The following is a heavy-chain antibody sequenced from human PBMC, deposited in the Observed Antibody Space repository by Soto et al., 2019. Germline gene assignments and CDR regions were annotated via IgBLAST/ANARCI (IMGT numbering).Heavy chain of an antibody. CDR3: ARGTQSGHYGSGRIIGDFDY. D-gene: IGHD3-10*01. CDR1: GGSISSSSYY. CDR2: IYYSGST. Sequence: SETLSLTCTVSGGSISSSSYYWGWIRQPPGKGLEWIGSIYYSGSTYYNPSLKSRVTISVDTSKNQFSLKLSSVTAADTAVYYCARGTQSGHYGSGRIIGDFDYWGQGTLVTVSS. V-gene: IGHV4-39*01. J-gene: IGHJ4*02.